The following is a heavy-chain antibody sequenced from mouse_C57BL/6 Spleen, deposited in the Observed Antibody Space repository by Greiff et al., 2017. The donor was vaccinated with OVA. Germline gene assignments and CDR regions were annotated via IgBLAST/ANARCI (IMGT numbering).Heavy chain of an antibody. Sequence: EVQVVESGTVLARPGASVKMSCKTSGYTFTSYWMHWVKQRPGQGLEWIGAIYPGNSDTSYNQKFKGKAKLTAVTSASTAYMELSSLTNEDSAVYYCTSSITTVVTDYWGQGTTLTVSS. V-gene: IGHV1-5*01. CDR1: GYTFTSYW. J-gene: IGHJ2*01. D-gene: IGHD1-1*01. CDR3: TSSITTVVTDY. CDR2: IYPGNSDT.